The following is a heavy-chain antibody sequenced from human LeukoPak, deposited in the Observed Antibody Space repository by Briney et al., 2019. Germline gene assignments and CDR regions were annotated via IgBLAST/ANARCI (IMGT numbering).Heavy chain of an antibody. CDR3: ARVARFLEGGFDP. J-gene: IGHJ5*02. CDR2: IIPIFGTA. Sequence: ASVKVSCKASGGTFSSYAISWVRQAPGQGLEWMGGIIPIFGTANYAQKFQGRVTITADESTSTAYMELSSLRSEDTAVYYCARVARFLEGGFDPWGQGTLVTVSS. CDR1: GGTFSSYA. V-gene: IGHV1-69*13. D-gene: IGHD3-3*01.